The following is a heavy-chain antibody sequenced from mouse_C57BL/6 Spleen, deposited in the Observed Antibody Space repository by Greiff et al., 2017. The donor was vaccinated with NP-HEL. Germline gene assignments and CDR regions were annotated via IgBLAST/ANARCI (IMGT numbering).Heavy chain of an antibody. D-gene: IGHD4-1*01. J-gene: IGHJ1*03. Sequence: VQLQQPGTELVKPGASVKLSCKASGYTFTSYWMHWVKQRPGQGLEWIGNINPSNGGTNYNEKFKSKATLTVDKSSSTAYMQLSSLTSEDSAVYYCARANWYVEGYFDVWGTGTTVTVSS. V-gene: IGHV1-53*01. CDR2: INPSNGGT. CDR3: ARANWYVEGYFDV. CDR1: GYTFTSYW.